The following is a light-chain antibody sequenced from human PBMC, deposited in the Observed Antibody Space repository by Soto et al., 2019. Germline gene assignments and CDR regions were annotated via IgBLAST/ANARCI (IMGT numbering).Light chain of an antibody. CDR2: DSS. Sequence: DIVLTQSPATLSLSPGERATLSCRASQSVKTFLVRYQQRPGQAHRLLIDDSSHRAAGTPARFSGSGFGTDFTLPISSLVPEDAAVYYSQQRSNWPPITFGPGTRLEIK. CDR1: QSVKTF. CDR3: QQRSNWPPIT. V-gene: IGKV3-11*01. J-gene: IGKJ5*01.